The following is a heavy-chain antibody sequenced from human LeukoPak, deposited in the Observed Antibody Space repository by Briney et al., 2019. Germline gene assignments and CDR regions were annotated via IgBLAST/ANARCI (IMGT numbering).Heavy chain of an antibody. D-gene: IGHD1-26*01. J-gene: IGHJ3*02. V-gene: IGHV4-38-2*02. CDR1: GYSISSGYY. CDR2: IYYSGST. Sequence: SETLSLTCTVSGYSISSGYYWGWIRQPPGKGLEWIGYIYYSGSTNYNPSLKSRVTISVDTSKNQFSLKLSSVTAADTAVYYCATSSWELLVGAFDIWGQGTMVTVSS. CDR3: ATSSWELLVGAFDI.